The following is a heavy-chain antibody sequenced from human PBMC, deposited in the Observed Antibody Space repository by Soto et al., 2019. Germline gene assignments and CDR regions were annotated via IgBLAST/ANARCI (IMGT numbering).Heavy chain of an antibody. V-gene: IGHV3-15*01. Sequence: EVQLVESGGGLVKPGGSPRLSCAASGFTFSNAWMSWVRQAPGKGLEWVGHIKSNTDGATTDYTAPVKGRFTISRDDSHNVAYLQMSSLRTEDTAMYYCAKDRYSGTYPTDFDYWGQGSLVTVSS. CDR3: AKDRYSGTYPTDFDY. CDR1: GFTFSNAW. J-gene: IGHJ4*02. CDR2: IKSNTDGATT. D-gene: IGHD1-26*01.